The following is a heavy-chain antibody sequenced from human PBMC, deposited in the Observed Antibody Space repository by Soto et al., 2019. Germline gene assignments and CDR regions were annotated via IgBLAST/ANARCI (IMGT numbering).Heavy chain of an antibody. Sequence: QITLKESGPTRVRPTQTLVLTCTFSGFSLTTSGVGVGWIRKTPGKALEWFAVIYWDDDKPYSPSLKSRLTITQDTFKNQVVLTMADMDPVDTATYFCAHRGYMYGNWDHGYFDYWGQGTLVTVSS. D-gene: IGHD5-18*01. CDR3: AHRGYMYGNWDHGYFDY. CDR2: IYWDDDK. CDR1: GFSLTTSGVG. V-gene: IGHV2-5*02. J-gene: IGHJ4*02.